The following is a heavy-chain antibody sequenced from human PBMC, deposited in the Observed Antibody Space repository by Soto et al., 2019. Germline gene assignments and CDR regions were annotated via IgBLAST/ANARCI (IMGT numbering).Heavy chain of an antibody. V-gene: IGHV1-69*02. CDR2: IIPILGIA. Sequence: SVKVSCKASGGTFSSYTISWVRQAPGQGLEWMGRIIPILGIANYAQKFQGRVTITADKSTSTAYMELSSLRSEDTAVYYCASRDCSGGSCEVIFFDYWGQGTLVTVSS. J-gene: IGHJ4*02. D-gene: IGHD2-15*01. CDR3: ASRDCSGGSCEVIFFDY. CDR1: GGTFSSYT.